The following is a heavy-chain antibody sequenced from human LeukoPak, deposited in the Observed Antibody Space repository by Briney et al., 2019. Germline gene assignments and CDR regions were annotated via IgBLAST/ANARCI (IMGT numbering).Heavy chain of an antibody. CDR1: GGSISNTNW. J-gene: IGHJ4*02. D-gene: IGHD2-8*01. CDR3: SRENGALSPFGY. CDR2: ISLTGLT. Sequence: SGTLSLTCGVSGGSISNTNWWSWVRQPPGQGLEWIGEISLTGLTHYNPSLESRVTVSLDKFKNQLSLNLTSVTAADTAVYYCSRENGALSPFGYWGQGTLVTV. V-gene: IGHV4-4*02.